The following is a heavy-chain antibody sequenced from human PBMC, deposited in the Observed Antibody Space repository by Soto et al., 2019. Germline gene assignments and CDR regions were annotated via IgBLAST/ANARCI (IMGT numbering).Heavy chain of an antibody. Sequence: QVQLVESGGGVVQPGRSLRLSCEASGFTFSTYAMHWVRQAPGKGLDWVAVISNDGNNEYYADSVKGRFTISRDNSKNTLSLQMSSRGTEDTAVSDCAQGLMVFAIGVSHNWGQGTLVTFSS. D-gene: IGHD2-8*01. CDR3: AQGLMVFAIGVSHN. J-gene: IGHJ1*01. CDR1: GFTFSTYA. CDR2: ISNDGNNE. V-gene: IGHV3-30*18.